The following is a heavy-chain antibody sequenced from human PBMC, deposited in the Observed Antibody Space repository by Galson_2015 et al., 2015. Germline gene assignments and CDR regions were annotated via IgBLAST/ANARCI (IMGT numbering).Heavy chain of an antibody. J-gene: IGHJ3*02. CDR3: ATPSRITIFGVAAGMDAFDI. Sequence: SVKVSCKVSGYTLTELSMHWVRQAPGKGLEWMGGFDPEDGETIYAQKFQGRVTMTEDTSTDTAYMELSSLRSEDTAVYYCATPSRITIFGVAAGMDAFDIWGQGTMVTVSS. V-gene: IGHV1-24*01. CDR1: GYTLTELS. CDR2: FDPEDGET. D-gene: IGHD3-3*01.